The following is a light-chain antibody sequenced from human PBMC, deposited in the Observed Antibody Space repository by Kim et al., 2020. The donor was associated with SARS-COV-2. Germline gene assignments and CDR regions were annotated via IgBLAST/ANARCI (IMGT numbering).Light chain of an antibody. CDR1: QSVSSY. J-gene: IGKJ1*01. CDR3: QERSNWPRT. V-gene: IGKV3-11*01. CDR2: AAS. Sequence: LPQGERATLSCRASQSVSSYLAWYQQKPGQAPRLLIYAASNRATGIPARFSGSGSGTDFTLTISSLEPEDFAVYYCQERSNWPRTFGQGTKVDIK.